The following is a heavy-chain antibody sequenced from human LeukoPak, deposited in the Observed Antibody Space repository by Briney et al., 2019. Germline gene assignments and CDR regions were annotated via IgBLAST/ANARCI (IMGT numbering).Heavy chain of an antibody. Sequence: GGSLRLSCAASGFTFTTYAMSWVRQAPGKGLVWVSAISNTGDSTYHADSVKGRFTISRDNSKNTLFLQMNSLRAEDTAVYYCAKDNDPRAYSAYDSYDYWGQGTLVTVSS. CDR1: GFTFTTYA. CDR3: AKDNDPRAYSAYDSYDY. D-gene: IGHD5-12*01. J-gene: IGHJ4*02. V-gene: IGHV3-23*01. CDR2: ISNTGDST.